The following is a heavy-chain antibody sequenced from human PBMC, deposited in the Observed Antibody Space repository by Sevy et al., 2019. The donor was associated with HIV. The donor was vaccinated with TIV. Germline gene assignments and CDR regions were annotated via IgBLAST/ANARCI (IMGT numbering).Heavy chain of an antibody. J-gene: IGHJ4*02. CDR2: IYYSGST. V-gene: IGHV4-39*01. CDR1: GGSISSSSYY. CDR3: ARHMPNNYYDSSGYYEPRRYFDY. Sequence: SETLSLTCTVSGGSISSSSYYWGWIRQPPGKGLEWIGSIYYSGSTYYNPSLKSRVTISVDTSKNQFSLKLSSVTAADTALYYCARHMPNNYYDSSGYYEPRRYFDYWGQGTLVTVSS. D-gene: IGHD3-22*01.